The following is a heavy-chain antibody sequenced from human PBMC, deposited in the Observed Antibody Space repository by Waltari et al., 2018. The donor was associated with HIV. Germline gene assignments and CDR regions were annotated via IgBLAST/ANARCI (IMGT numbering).Heavy chain of an antibody. Sequence: EVKLVASGAGLVQPGRSLKLSTATPGFTFDDYAMPWVRQAPGKGLELVSGISWNSGSIGYADSVKGRFTISRDNAKNSLYLQMNSLRAEDTALYYCAKGTAEYYGSGRLGVWGQGTTVTVSS. D-gene: IGHD3-10*01. CDR3: AKGTAEYYGSGRLGV. CDR1: GFTFDDYA. V-gene: IGHV3-9*01. CDR2: ISWNSGSI. J-gene: IGHJ6*02.